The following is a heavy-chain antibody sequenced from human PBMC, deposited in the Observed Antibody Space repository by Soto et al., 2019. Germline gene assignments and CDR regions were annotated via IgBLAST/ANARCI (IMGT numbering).Heavy chain of an antibody. Sequence: QVQLVQSGAEVKKPGSSVKVSCKGSGDTFHRHALSWVRQAPGQGLEWMGGIIPMFGTANYAQKFQGRVTITADTSTSTAYMELSSLRFEDTAFYCCAVIGYDLDYWGQGTLVAVSS. V-gene: IGHV1-69*06. CDR1: GDTFHRHA. CDR3: AVIGYDLDY. D-gene: IGHD5-12*01. CDR2: IIPMFGTA. J-gene: IGHJ4*02.